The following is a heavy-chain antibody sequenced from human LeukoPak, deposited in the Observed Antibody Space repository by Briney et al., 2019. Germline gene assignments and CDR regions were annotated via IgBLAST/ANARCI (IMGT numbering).Heavy chain of an antibody. J-gene: IGHJ4*02. Sequence: GRSLRLSCAASGFTFSSYAMHWVRQAPGKGLEWVAVISYDGSNKYYADSVKGRFTISRDNSKNTLYLQMNSLRAEDTAVYYCARSTYSGSRVDYWGQGTLVTVSS. CDR3: ARSTYSGSRVDY. D-gene: IGHD6-13*01. CDR1: GFTFSSYA. CDR2: ISYDGSNK. V-gene: IGHV3-30-3*01.